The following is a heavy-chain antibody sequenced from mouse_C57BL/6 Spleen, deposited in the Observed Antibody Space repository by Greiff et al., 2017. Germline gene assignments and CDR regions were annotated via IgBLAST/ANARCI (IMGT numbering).Heavy chain of an antibody. CDR1: GFTFSDYG. CDR3: ARGGSNYDY. J-gene: IGHJ2*01. Sequence: EVKVIESGGGLVKPGGSLKLSCAASGFTFSDYGMHWVRQAPEKGLEWVAYISSGSSTIYYADTVKGRFTISRDNAKNTLFLQMTSLRSEDSAVYYCARGGSNYDYWGQGTTLTVSS. V-gene: IGHV5-17*01. CDR2: ISSGSSTI. D-gene: IGHD2-5*01.